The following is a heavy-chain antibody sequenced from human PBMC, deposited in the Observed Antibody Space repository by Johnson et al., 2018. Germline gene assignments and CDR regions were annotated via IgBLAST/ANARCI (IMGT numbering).Heavy chain of an antibody. Sequence: VQLVESGGGLVQPGGSLKLSCAASGFTFSGSAMHWVRQASGKGLEWVGRIRSKANSYATAYAASVKGRFTISRDDSKNTVYLQMNSLKTEDPAVDYCTRHQGGTMVVPAVTPYYYYGMDVWGQGTTVTVSS. CDR1: GFTFSGSA. D-gene: IGHD2-2*01. V-gene: IGHV3-73*01. J-gene: IGHJ6*02. CDR3: TRHQGGTMVVPAVTPYYYYGMDV. CDR2: IRSKANSYAT.